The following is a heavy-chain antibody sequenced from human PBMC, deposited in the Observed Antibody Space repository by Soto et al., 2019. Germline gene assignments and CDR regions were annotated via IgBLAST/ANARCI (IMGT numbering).Heavy chain of an antibody. CDR3: ARSQPVIAAAGPPAGSFDY. Sequence: QVQLVQSGAEVKKPGASVKVSCKASGYTFTSYYMHWVRQAPGQGLEWMGIINPSGGSTSYAQKFQGRVTMTRDTSTSTFYMELSSLRSEDTAVYYCARSQPVIAAAGPPAGSFDYWGQGTLVTVSS. CDR1: GYTFTSYY. D-gene: IGHD6-13*01. CDR2: INPSGGST. V-gene: IGHV1-46*01. J-gene: IGHJ4*02.